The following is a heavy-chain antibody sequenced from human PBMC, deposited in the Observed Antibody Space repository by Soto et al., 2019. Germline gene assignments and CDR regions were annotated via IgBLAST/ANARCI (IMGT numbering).Heavy chain of an antibody. V-gene: IGHV3-21*01. CDR3: ARGHIVLLVYAQSDAFDI. CDR2: ISSSSSYI. CDR1: GFTFSSYS. D-gene: IGHD2-8*01. J-gene: IGHJ3*02. Sequence: EVQLVESGEGLVKPGGSLRLSCAASGFTFSSYSMNWVRQAPGKGLEWVSSISSSSSYIYYADSVKGRFTISRDNAKNSLYLQMNSLRAEDTAVYYCARGHIVLLVYAQSDAFDIWGQVTMVTVSS.